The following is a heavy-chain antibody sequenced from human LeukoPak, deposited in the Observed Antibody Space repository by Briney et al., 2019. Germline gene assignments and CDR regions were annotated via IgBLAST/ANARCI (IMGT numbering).Heavy chain of an antibody. J-gene: IGHJ4*02. Sequence: PGGSLRLSCAASGFTFSSYWMSWARQAPGKGLEWISSISTTSSSIHYLDSVRGRFAISRDNAKNSLYLQMNSLRAEGTALYYCARDYSTGNPTDYWGQGTLVIVSS. D-gene: IGHD1-14*01. CDR1: GFTFSSYW. CDR2: ISTTSSSI. V-gene: IGHV3-21*01. CDR3: ARDYSTGNPTDY.